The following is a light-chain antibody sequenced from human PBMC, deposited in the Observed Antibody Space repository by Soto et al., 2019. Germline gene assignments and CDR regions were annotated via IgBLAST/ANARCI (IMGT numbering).Light chain of an antibody. J-gene: IGLJ2*01. CDR1: SGSIASNY. V-gene: IGLV6-57*03. CDR3: QSYDSSNQKVV. Sequence: FMLTQPHSVSESPGKTVTISCTRSSGSIASNYVQWYQQRPGSAPTTVIYEDNQRPSGVPDRFSGSIDSSSNSASLTISGLKTEDVADYYCQSYDSSNQKVVFGGGTKLTVL. CDR2: EDN.